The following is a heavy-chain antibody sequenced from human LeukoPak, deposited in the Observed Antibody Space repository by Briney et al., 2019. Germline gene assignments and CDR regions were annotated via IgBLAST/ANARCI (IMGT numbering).Heavy chain of an antibody. CDR1: GGSISSYY. Sequence: PSETLSLTCTVSGGSISSYYWSWIRQPPGKGLEWIGYIYYSGSTNYNPSLKSRVTISVDTSKNQFSLKLSSVTAADTAVYYCARSIAAADCFDYWGQGTLVTVSS. J-gene: IGHJ4*02. CDR2: IYYSGST. V-gene: IGHV4-59*01. CDR3: ARSIAAADCFDY. D-gene: IGHD6-13*01.